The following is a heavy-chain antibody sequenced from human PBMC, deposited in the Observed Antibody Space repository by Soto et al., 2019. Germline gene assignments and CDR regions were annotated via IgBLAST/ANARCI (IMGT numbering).Heavy chain of an antibody. J-gene: IGHJ6*03. CDR3: ARGRLLYCSGGSCYSAYYYYYYMDV. V-gene: IGHV6-1*01. CDR2: TYYRSKWYN. D-gene: IGHD2-15*01. Sequence: SQTLSLTCAISGDSVSSNSAAWNWIRQSPSRGLEWLGRTYYRSKWYNDYAVSVKGRITINPDTSKNQFSLQLNSVTPEDTAVYYCARGRLLYCSGGSCYSAYYYYYYMDVWGKGTTVTVSS. CDR1: GDSVSSNSAA.